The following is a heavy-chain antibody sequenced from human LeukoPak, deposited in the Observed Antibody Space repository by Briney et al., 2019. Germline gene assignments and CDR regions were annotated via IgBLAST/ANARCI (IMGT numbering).Heavy chain of an antibody. Sequence: GGSLRLSCAASGFTFNTYSMNWVRQAPGKGLEWVSYISGGSVTIYYADSVKGRFTITRDNAENSLFLQMNSLRDEDTAVCYCARGLAFDLWGQGTVVTVSS. V-gene: IGHV3-48*02. CDR3: ARGLAFDL. D-gene: IGHD3-16*01. CDR2: ISGGSVTI. CDR1: GFTFNTYS. J-gene: IGHJ3*01.